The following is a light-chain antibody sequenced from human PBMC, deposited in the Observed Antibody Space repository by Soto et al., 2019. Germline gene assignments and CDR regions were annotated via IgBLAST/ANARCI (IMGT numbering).Light chain of an antibody. CDR3: QTWGTGIVV. CDR2: VTSDGGH. Sequence: QSVLTQSPSASASLGASVKLTCTLSRGHSNYVIAWHQQQPEKGPRYLMRVTSDGGHNKGDGIPDRFSGSSSGAERYLTISSLQSEDEAEYYCQTWGTGIVVFGGGTQLTVL. V-gene: IGLV4-69*01. J-gene: IGLJ3*02. CDR1: RGHSNYV.